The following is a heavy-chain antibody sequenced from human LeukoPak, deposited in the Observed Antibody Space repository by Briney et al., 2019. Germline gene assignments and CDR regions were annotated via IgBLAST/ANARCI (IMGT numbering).Heavy chain of an antibody. J-gene: IGHJ4*02. CDR3: AKNGGWTFDY. Sequence: PGGSLRLSCAASGFRFTNYWMTWVRQAPGKGLEWVAIIKSDGSDKYYVDSVKGRFTISRDIAKNSLYLQMNSLRAEDTAFYYCAKNGGWTFDYWGQGILVTVSS. CDR1: GFRFTNYW. CDR2: IKSDGSDK. D-gene: IGHD6-19*01. V-gene: IGHV3-7*03.